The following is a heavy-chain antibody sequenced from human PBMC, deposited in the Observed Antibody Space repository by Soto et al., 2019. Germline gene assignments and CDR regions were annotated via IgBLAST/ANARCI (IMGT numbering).Heavy chain of an antibody. D-gene: IGHD1-20*01. CDR3: AKVSVVTGTLYYYYGMDV. V-gene: IGHV3-30-3*01. Sequence: GGSLRLSCAASGFTFSSYAMHWVRQAPGKGLEWVAVISYDGSNKYYADSVKGRFTISRDNSKNTLYLQMNSLRAEDTAVYYCAKVSVVTGTLYYYYGMDVWGQGTTVTVSS. J-gene: IGHJ6*02. CDR1: GFTFSSYA. CDR2: ISYDGSNK.